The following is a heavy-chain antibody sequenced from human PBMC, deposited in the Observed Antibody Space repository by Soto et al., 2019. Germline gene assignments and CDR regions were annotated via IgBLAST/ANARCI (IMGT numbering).Heavy chain of an antibody. CDR1: GFPVSSNY. CDR3: ARDSGLLYAFDI. V-gene: IGHV3-66*01. CDR2: IYSGGST. D-gene: IGHD1-26*01. Sequence: GSLRLSCAPSGFPVSSNYMSWVRQAPGKGLEWVSVIYSGGSTYYADSVKGRFTISRDNSKNTLYLQMNSLRAEDTAVYYCARDSGLLYAFDIWGQGTMVTVSS. J-gene: IGHJ3*02.